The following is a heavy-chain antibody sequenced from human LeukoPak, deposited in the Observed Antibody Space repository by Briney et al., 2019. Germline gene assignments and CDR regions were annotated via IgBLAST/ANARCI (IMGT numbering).Heavy chain of an antibody. D-gene: IGHD5-18*01. V-gene: IGHV4-59*01. CDR3: ARALPSRGYCYGYFDN. CDR1: GGSISSNY. Sequence: SETLSLTCTVSGGSISSNYWSWIRQPPGKGLEWIGYICCSGSTNYNPSLKSRVTISVDTSKNQFSLRLSSVTAADTAVYYCARALPSRGYCYGYFDNWGQGTLVTVSS. J-gene: IGHJ4*02. CDR2: ICCSGST.